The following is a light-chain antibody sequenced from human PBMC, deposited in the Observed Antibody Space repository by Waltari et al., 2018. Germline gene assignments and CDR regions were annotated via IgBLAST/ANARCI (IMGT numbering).Light chain of an antibody. Sequence: DIQMTQSPSSLSASVGDRVTITCRASQSISSYLNWYQQKPGKAPKLLSYAASSLQSGVPSRFSGGGSGTDVTLTISSLQPEDFATYYCQQSYSTPSITFGQGTRLEIK. J-gene: IGKJ5*01. CDR3: QQSYSTPSIT. CDR1: QSISSY. V-gene: IGKV1-39*01. CDR2: AAS.